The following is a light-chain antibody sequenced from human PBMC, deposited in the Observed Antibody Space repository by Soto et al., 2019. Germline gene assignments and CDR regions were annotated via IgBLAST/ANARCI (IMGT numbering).Light chain of an antibody. V-gene: IGKV1-5*03. J-gene: IGKJ1*01. CDR1: QSISSW. CDR2: KAS. CDR3: QQYGANSPWT. Sequence: DIQMTQSPSTLSASVGDRVTITCRASQSISSWLAWYQQKPGKAPKVLISKASSLESGVPSRFSGSGSGTEFTLTISNLQTEDFATYYCQQYGANSPWTFGQGTKVEIK.